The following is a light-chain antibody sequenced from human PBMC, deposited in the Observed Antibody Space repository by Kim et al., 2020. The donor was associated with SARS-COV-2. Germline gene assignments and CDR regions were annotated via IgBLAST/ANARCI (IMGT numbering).Light chain of an antibody. J-gene: IGKJ1*01. Sequence: DIQVTQSPSTLSASVGDRVTITCRASQSISDWLAWYQQKPGKAPQLLIFKASSLESGVPSRFSGSGSGTEFTLTISSLQPDDFATYYCQNQEWTFGQGTKVDIK. CDR3: QNQEWT. V-gene: IGKV1-5*03. CDR2: KAS. CDR1: QSISDW.